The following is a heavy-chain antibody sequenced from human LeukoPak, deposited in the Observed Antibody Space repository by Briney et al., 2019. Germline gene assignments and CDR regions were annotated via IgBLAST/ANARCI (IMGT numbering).Heavy chain of an antibody. V-gene: IGHV1-69*05. Sequence: GASVKVSCKASGGTFSSYAISWLRQAPGQGLEWMGRIIPIFGTANYAQKFQGRVTITTDESTSTAYMELSSLRSEDTAVYYCARDRGVGYSSSYQIDYWGQGTLVTVSS. CDR3: ARDRGVGYSSSYQIDY. CDR2: IIPIFGTA. J-gene: IGHJ4*02. CDR1: GGTFSSYA. D-gene: IGHD6-13*01.